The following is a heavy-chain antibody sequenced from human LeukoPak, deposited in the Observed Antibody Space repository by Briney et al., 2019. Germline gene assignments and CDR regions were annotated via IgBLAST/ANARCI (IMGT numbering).Heavy chain of an antibody. D-gene: IGHD3-9*01. CDR3: ARDGYYDILTGYYAY. CDR1: GGSISSSSYY. V-gene: IGHV4-39*07. J-gene: IGHJ4*02. Sequence: SETLSLTCTVSGGSISSSSYYWGWIRQPPGKGLEWIGSIYYSGSTYYNPSLKSRVTISVDTSKNQFSLKLSSVTAADTAVYYCARDGYYDILTGYYAYWGQGTLVTVSS. CDR2: IYYSGST.